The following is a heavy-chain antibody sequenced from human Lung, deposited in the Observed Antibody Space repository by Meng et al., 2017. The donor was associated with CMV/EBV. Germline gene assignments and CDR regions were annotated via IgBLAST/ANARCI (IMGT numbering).Heavy chain of an antibody. D-gene: IGHD2-2*01. J-gene: IGHJ6*02. V-gene: IGHV3-21*01. Sequence: SCAASGFTFSSYSINWVRQAPGKGLEWVSSISSRSSYIYYADSVKGRFTISRDNAKNSLYLQMNSLRAEDTAVYYCAREFCSSRSCYPPDVWGQGXTVTVSS. CDR2: ISSRSSYI. CDR1: GFTFSSYS. CDR3: AREFCSSRSCYPPDV.